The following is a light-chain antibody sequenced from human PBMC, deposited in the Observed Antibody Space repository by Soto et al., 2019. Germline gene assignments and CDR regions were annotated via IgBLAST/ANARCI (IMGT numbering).Light chain of an antibody. Sequence: SELNRVAKGSSSPGRASRITKTETSSDIGAYNFVSWYQQHPGKAPKLMLYDVNIRPSGVSNRFSGSKSGNTASLTISGLQAEDEADYYCTSWTTSTTMIFGGGTKVTVL. CDR3: TSWTTSTTMI. CDR1: SSDIGAYNF. V-gene: IGLV2-14*03. CDR2: DVN. J-gene: IGLJ2*01.